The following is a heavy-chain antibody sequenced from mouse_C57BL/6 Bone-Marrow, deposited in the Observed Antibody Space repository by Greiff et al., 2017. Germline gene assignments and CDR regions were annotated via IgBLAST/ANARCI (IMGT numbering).Heavy chain of an antibody. D-gene: IGHD2-2*01. Sequence: EVKLVESGGGLVQPGGSMKLSCVASGFTFSNYWMNWVRQSPEKGLEWVAQIRLKSDNYATHYAESVKGRFTISRDDSKSSVYLQMNNLRAEDTGIYYCTVGYDPEVYFDYWGQGTTLTVSS. CDR1: GFTFSNYW. J-gene: IGHJ2*01. V-gene: IGHV6-3*01. CDR2: IRLKSDNYAT. CDR3: TVGYDPEVYFDY.